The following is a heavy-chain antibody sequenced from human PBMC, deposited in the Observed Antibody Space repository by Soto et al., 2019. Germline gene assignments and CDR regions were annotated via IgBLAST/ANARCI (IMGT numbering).Heavy chain of an antibody. CDR1: GYTWTSDR. Sequence: ASVKRSCKASGYTWTSDRIDWWRQAHRQRLEWMGWINAANGDTKYSPKFQGRVTITRDTSASTAYMELRSLTSDDTDVYYCARDKLVGANPGLGGIDYWGQGTLVTVSS. D-gene: IGHD1-26*01. CDR2: INAANGDT. V-gene: IGHV1-3*01. J-gene: IGHJ4*02. CDR3: ARDKLVGANPGLGGIDY.